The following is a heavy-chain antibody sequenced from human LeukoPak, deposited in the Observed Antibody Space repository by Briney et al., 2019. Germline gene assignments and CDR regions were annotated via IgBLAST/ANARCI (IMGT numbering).Heavy chain of an antibody. D-gene: IGHD6-13*01. Sequence: GESLKISCKSSGYSFTTYWIGWVRQMPGKGLEWMGIIYPGDSDTRYSPSFQGQVTISADKSISTAYLQWSSLKASDTAMYYCASVTLSIAAFDAFDIWGQGTMVTVSS. J-gene: IGHJ3*02. V-gene: IGHV5-51*01. CDR3: ASVTLSIAAFDAFDI. CDR2: IYPGDSDT. CDR1: GYSFTTYW.